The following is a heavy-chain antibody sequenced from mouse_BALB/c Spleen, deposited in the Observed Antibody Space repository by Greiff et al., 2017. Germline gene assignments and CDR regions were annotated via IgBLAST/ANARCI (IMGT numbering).Heavy chain of an antibody. CDR1: GYAFTSYN. Sequence: VQLQQSGPELVKPGASVKVSCKASGYAFTSYNMYWVKQSHGKSLEWIGYIDPYNGGTSYNQKFKGKATLTVDKSSSTAYMHLNSLTSEDSAVYNCARRRDYDVVWFAYWGQGTLVTVSA. CDR3: ARRRDYDVVWFAY. V-gene: IGHV1S135*01. J-gene: IGHJ3*01. CDR2: IDPYNGGT. D-gene: IGHD2-4*01.